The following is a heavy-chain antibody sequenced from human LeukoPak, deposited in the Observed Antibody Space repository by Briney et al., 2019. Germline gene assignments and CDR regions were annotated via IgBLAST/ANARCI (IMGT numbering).Heavy chain of an antibody. CDR3: ARDARRGWFDP. V-gene: IGHV4-61*03. CDR2: MYYSGST. J-gene: IGHJ5*02. Sequence: SETLSLTCTVSGYSISSGYYWSWIRQPPGKGLEWIGYMYYSGSTNYNPSLKSRVTISVDTSKNHFSLKLSSVTAADAAVYYCARDARRGWFDPWGQGTLVTVSS. D-gene: IGHD3-10*01. CDR1: GYSISSGYY.